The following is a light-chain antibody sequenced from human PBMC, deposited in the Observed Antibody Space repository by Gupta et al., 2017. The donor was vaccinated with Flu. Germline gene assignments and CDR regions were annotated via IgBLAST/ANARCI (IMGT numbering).Light chain of an antibody. CDR3: HSYDSSLSSYV. CDR1: SSNIGAGYD. V-gene: IGLV1-40*01. J-gene: IGLJ1*01. CDR2: DNS. Sequence: QSVLTLVPSVAGATGQWVTVSSTGISSNIGAGYDVHWYQRLPGTAPKHLINDNSVRPSGVPDRFSGCKSGSSASLATTGLQAEDEADYYCHSYDSSLSSYVFGTVTKVTGL.